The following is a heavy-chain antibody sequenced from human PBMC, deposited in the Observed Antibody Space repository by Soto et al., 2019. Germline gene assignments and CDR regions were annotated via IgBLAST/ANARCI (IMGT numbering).Heavy chain of an antibody. J-gene: IGHJ3*02. V-gene: IGHV3-30-3*01. Sequence: GGSLRLSCAASGFTFSSYAMHWVRQAPGKGLEWVAVISYDGSNKYYADSVKGRFTISRDNSKNTLYLQMNSLRAEDTAVYYCASLPSGKEDRAWYDFWSGYPSFDAFDIWGQGTMVTVSS. CDR3: ASLPSGKEDRAWYDFWSGYPSFDAFDI. D-gene: IGHD3-3*01. CDR2: ISYDGSNK. CDR1: GFTFSSYA.